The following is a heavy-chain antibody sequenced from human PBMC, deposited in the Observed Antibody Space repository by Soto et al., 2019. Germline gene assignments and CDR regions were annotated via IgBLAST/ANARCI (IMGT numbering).Heavy chain of an antibody. J-gene: IGHJ4*02. V-gene: IGHV4-59*01. CDR1: GGSISSYY. Sequence: PSETLSLTCTVSGGSISSYYWSWIRQPPGKGLEWIGYIYYSGSTNYNPSLKSRVTISVDTSKNQFSLKLSSVTAADTAVYYCARGNPSGIAVAIPVMYFDYWGQGTLVTVSS. D-gene: IGHD6-19*01. CDR3: ARGNPSGIAVAIPVMYFDY. CDR2: IYYSGST.